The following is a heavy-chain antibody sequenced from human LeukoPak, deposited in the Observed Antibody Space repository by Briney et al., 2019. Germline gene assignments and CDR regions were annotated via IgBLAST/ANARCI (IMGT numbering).Heavy chain of an antibody. V-gene: IGHV4-39*01. CDR2: IDYSGGT. CDR1: GGSISSSETYY. D-gene: IGHD3-16*01. CDR3: ARHMKYYYYYMDV. Sequence: SETLSLTCTVSGGSISSSETYYWGWIRQPPGKGLEWIGSIDYSGGTYYNPSLTSRVTISVDTSKNQSSLKLRSVTAADTAVYYCARHMKYYYYYMDVWGKGTTVTVSS. J-gene: IGHJ6*03.